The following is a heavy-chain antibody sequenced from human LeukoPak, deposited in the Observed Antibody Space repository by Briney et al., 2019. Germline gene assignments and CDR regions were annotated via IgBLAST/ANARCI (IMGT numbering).Heavy chain of an antibody. CDR2: IRYDGSNA. V-gene: IGHV3-30*02. D-gene: IGHD3-10*01. CDR1: GFIFSSYG. J-gene: IGHJ6*03. CDR3: AKVGSGESYHYYYMDV. Sequence: GGSLRLSCAASGFIFSSYGMHWVRQAPGKGLEWVAFIRYDGSNAYYADSLKGRFTVSRDSSKNTLYLQMNSLRADDTAVYYCAKVGSGESYHYYYMDVWGKGTTVIVSS.